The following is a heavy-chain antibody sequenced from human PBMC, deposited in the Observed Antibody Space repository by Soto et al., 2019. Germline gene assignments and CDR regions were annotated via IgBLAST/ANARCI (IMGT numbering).Heavy chain of an antibody. CDR1: GHTFTGYY. Sequence: ASVKVSCKASGHTFTGYYMHWVRQAPGQGLEWMGWINPNSGGTNYAQKFQGWVTMTRDTSISTAYMELSRLRSDDTAVYYCARDRNWNFIDYWGQGTLVTVSS. J-gene: IGHJ4*02. D-gene: IGHD1-7*01. V-gene: IGHV1-2*04. CDR3: ARDRNWNFIDY. CDR2: INPNSGGT.